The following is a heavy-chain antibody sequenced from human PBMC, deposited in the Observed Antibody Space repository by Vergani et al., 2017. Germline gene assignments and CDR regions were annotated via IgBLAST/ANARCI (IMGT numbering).Heavy chain of an antibody. V-gene: IGHV4-59*02. CDR1: GASVNSYY. CDR3: ARGISGYYDGSGYYTGVDQ. D-gene: IGHD3-3*01. CDR2: VSFRGDT. J-gene: IGHJ4*02. Sequence: QVKLQESGPGLVKPSETLSLTCTVSGASVNSYYWSWIRQPPGKGLEWMGYVSFRGDTLYDPSVKGRMTISLNTSSNQFSLYLTSVTAADTAVYYCARGISGYYDGSGYYTGVDQWSQGTLVTVSS.